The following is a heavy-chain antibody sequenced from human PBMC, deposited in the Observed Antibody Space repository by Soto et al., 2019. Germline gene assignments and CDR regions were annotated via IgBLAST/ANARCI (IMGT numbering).Heavy chain of an antibody. Sequence: QVQLVQSGAEVKKPGSSVKVSCKASGGTFSSYAISWVRQSPGQGLEWMGGILPIFGTANYAQKFQGRGTITAPESTITAYMELSSLRSEDTAVYYCAWGYYYDSSGYYYGYWGQGTLVTVSS. D-gene: IGHD3-22*01. CDR3: AWGYYYDSSGYYYGY. CDR1: GGTFSSYA. CDR2: ILPIFGTA. V-gene: IGHV1-69*01. J-gene: IGHJ4*02.